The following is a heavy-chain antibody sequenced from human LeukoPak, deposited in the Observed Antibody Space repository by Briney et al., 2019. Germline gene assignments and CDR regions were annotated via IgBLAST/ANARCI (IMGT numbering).Heavy chain of an antibody. Sequence: GGSLRLSCAASGFTFTNYWMSWVRQAPGKGLEWVAYIKQDGSETKYVASVKGRFTISRDNAKKSLYLYMNNLRAEDTAVYYCARVGPDISSTSCYWSCDGWFDPWGQGTLVTVSS. CDR1: GFTFTNYW. J-gene: IGHJ5*02. D-gene: IGHD2-2*01. CDR3: ARVGPDISSTSCYWSCDGWFDP. CDR2: IKQDGSET. V-gene: IGHV3-7*01.